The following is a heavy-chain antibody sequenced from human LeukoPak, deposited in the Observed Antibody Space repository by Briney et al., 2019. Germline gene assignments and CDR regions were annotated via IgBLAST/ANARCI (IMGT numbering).Heavy chain of an antibody. CDR3: ARGGNYYGSGSSIY. Sequence: SETLSLTCTVSGGSISSSSYYWGWIRQPPGKGLEWIGEINHSGSTNYNPSLKSRVTISVDTSKNQFSLKLSSVTAADTAVYYCARGGNYYGSGSSIYWGQGTLVTVSS. CDR2: INHSGST. V-gene: IGHV4-39*07. J-gene: IGHJ4*02. D-gene: IGHD3-10*01. CDR1: GGSISSSSYY.